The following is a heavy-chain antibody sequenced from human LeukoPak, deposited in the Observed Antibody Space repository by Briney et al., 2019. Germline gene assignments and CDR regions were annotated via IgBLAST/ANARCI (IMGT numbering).Heavy chain of an antibody. Sequence: ASVKVSCKASGYTFTSYDINWVRQAPGQGLEWMGGIIPIFGTANYAQKFQGRVTITADESTSTAYMELSSLRSEDTAVYYCARATADSSGYYYYDAFDIWGQGTMVTVSS. CDR2: IIPIFGTA. V-gene: IGHV1-69*13. J-gene: IGHJ3*02. CDR3: ARATADSSGYYYYDAFDI. CDR1: GYTFTSYD. D-gene: IGHD3-22*01.